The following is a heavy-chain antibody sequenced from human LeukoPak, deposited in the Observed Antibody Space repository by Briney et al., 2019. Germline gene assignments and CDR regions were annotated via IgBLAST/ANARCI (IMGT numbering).Heavy chain of an antibody. D-gene: IGHD2-15*01. CDR1: GGSISGTDLY. J-gene: IGHJ6*02. CDR3: EKDSHLDV. Sequence: SETLSLTCTVSGGSISGTDLYWGWIRQLPGKGLEWIGNIHSTGNSFCNPSLKSRVTISIDTSKNQFSLKLSSVTAADTAVYYCEKDSHLDVWGHGTTVTVSS. V-gene: IGHV4-39*01. CDR2: IHSTGNS.